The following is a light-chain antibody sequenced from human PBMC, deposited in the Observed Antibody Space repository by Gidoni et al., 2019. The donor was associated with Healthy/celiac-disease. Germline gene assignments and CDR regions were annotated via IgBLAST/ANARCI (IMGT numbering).Light chain of an antibody. CDR3: QQYGSSPALT. CDR2: GAS. J-gene: IGKJ4*01. CDR1: QSVSSSY. V-gene: IGKV3-20*01. Sequence: EMVLTQYPGTLSLSPGERATLSCRASQSVSSSYLAWYQQKPGQAPRLLIYGASSRATGIPDRFSGSGSGTDFTLTISRLEPEDFAVYYCQQYGSSPALTFGGGTKVEIK.